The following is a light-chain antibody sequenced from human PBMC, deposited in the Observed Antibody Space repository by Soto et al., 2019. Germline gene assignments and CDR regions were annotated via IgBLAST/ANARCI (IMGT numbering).Light chain of an antibody. J-gene: IGKJ2*01. Sequence: EIVLTQSPGTLSLSPGERATLSCRASQSVSSSYLAWYQQKPGQAPRLLIYGASSRATGIPDRYSGSGSGTDFTLTISSLEPEDFALYYCHQYSSSPNTFGQGTKLEIK. CDR2: GAS. CDR1: QSVSSSY. CDR3: HQYSSSPNT. V-gene: IGKV3-20*01.